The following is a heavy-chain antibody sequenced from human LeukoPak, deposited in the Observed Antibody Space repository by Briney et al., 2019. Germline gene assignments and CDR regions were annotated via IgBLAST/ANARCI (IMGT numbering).Heavy chain of an antibody. CDR1: GYTFTSYY. D-gene: IGHD1-1*01. CDR3: ARGTTDDY. J-gene: IGHJ4*02. CDR2: INPSGGST. Sequence: GASVKVPCKASGYTFTSYYIDWVRQAPGQGLEWMGVINPSGGSTRYAQKFQGRVTMTGDTSTRTVYMELSSLTSADTAVYYCARGTTDDYWGQGTPVTVSS. V-gene: IGHV1-46*01.